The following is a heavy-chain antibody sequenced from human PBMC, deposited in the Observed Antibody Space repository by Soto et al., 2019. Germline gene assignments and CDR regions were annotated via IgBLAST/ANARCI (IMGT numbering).Heavy chain of an antibody. CDR2: ISYDGSNK. Sequence: GGSLRLSCAASGFTFSSYAMHWVRQAPGKGLEWVAVISYDGSNKYYADSVKGRFTISRDNSKNTLYLQMNSLRAEDTAVYYRARNGYSSSWGPYYYYGMDVWGQGTTVTVSS. J-gene: IGHJ6*02. V-gene: IGHV3-30-3*01. CDR3: ARNGYSSSWGPYYYYGMDV. CDR1: GFTFSSYA. D-gene: IGHD6-13*01.